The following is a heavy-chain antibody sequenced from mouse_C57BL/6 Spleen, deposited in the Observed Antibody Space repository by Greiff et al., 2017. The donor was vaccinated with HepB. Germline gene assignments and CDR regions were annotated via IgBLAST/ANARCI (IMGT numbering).Heavy chain of an antibody. CDR3: ARRGFEYYGSSPFDY. D-gene: IGHD1-1*01. CDR1: GYSFTGYF. Sequence: EVQLQESGPELVKPGDSVKISCKASGYSFTGYFMNWVMQSHGKSLEWIGRINPYNGDTFYNQKFKGKATLTVDKSSSTAHMELRSLTSEDSAVYYCARRGFEYYGSSPFDYWGQGTTLTVSS. J-gene: IGHJ2*01. V-gene: IGHV1-20*01. CDR2: INPYNGDT.